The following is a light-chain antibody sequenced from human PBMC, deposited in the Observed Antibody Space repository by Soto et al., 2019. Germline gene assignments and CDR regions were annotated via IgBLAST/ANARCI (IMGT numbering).Light chain of an antibody. Sequence: DIQMTKSPSSLSASVGDRVTITCQARQDIKNYLNWYQQKPGKAPNLLIYDASNLKTGVPSRFSGSGSGTHFTFTISSLQPEDIATYYCQHYDHLPPLSFGGGTKVVIK. CDR3: QHYDHLPPLS. J-gene: IGKJ4*01. V-gene: IGKV1-33*01. CDR1: QDIKNY. CDR2: DAS.